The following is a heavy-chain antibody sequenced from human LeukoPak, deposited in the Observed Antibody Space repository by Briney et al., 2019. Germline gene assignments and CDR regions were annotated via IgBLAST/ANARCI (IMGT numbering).Heavy chain of an antibody. J-gene: IGHJ4*02. V-gene: IGHV1-8*03. CDR2: MNPSSGYT. CDR1: GYTFTSLD. D-gene: IGHD3-22*01. CDR3: ARVDGSPDY. Sequence: ASVKVSCKASGYTFTSLDINWVRQAPGQGLEWMGWMNPSSGYTGYAQQFQGRVTFTRSTSISTAYMEVSSLRSEDTAVYYCARVDGSPDYWDQGTLVTVSS.